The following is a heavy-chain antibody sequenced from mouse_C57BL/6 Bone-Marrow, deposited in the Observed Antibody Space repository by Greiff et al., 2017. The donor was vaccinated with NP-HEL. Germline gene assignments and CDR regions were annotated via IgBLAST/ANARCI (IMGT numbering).Heavy chain of an antibody. V-gene: IGHV1-26*01. CDR2: INPNNGGT. CDR1: GYTFTDYY. J-gene: IGHJ4*01. CDR3: ARGGGKGYYAMDY. Sequence: EVQLQQSGPELVKPGASVKISCKASGYTFTDYYMNWVKPSHGKSLEWIGDINPNNGGTSYNQKFKGKATLTVDKSSSTAYMELRSLTSEDSAVYYCARGGGKGYYAMDYWGQGTSVTVSS. D-gene: IGHD2-1*01.